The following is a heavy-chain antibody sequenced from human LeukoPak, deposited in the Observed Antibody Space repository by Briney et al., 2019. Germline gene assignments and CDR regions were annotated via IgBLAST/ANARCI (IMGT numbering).Heavy chain of an antibody. CDR2: IIPIFGTA. CDR3: ASRISDGMDV. V-gene: IGHV1-69*13. J-gene: IGHJ6*02. D-gene: IGHD2-15*01. CDR1: GGTFSSYA. Sequence: SVKVSCKASGGTFSSYAISWVRQAPGQGLEWMGGIIPIFGTANYAQKFQGRVTITADESTSTAYMELSSLRSEDTAAYYCASRISDGMDVWGQGTTVTVSS.